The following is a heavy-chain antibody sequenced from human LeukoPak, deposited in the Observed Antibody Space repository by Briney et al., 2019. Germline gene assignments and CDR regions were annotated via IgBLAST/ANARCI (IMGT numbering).Heavy chain of an antibody. CDR3: ARAENGYGDYLDY. Sequence: GGSLRLSCAASGFTVSSNYMSWVRQAPGKGLEWVSVIYSGGSTYYADSVKGRFTISRDNSKNTLYLQMNSLRAEDTAVYYCARAENGYGDYLDYWGQGTLVTXSS. V-gene: IGHV3-53*01. CDR1: GFTVSSNY. J-gene: IGHJ4*02. D-gene: IGHD4-17*01. CDR2: IYSGGST.